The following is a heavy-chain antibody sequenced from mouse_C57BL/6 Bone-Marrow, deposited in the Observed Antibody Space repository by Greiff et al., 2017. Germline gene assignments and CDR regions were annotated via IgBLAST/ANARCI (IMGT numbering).Heavy chain of an antibody. CDR2: IDPENGDT. CDR3: ARSLITTVVATDY. D-gene: IGHD1-1*01. Sequence: VQLQQSGAELVRPGASVKLSCTASGFNIKDDYMHWVKQRPEQGLEWIGWIDPENGDTEYASQFQGKATITADTSSNTAYLQVSSLTSEDTAVYYCARSLITTVVATDYWGQGTTLTVSS. V-gene: IGHV14-4*01. CDR1: GFNIKDDY. J-gene: IGHJ2*01.